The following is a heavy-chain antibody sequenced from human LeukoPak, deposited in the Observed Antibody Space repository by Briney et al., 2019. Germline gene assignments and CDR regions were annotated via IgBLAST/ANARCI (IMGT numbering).Heavy chain of an antibody. Sequence: ASVKVSCKDSGYTFTGYYMHWVRQAPGQGLEWMGWINPNSGGTNYAQKFQGRVTMTRDTSISTAYMELSRLRSDDTAVYYCARQGIAVAGLYYWGQGTLVTVSS. CDR3: ARQGIAVAGLYY. CDR1: GYTFTGYY. D-gene: IGHD6-19*01. V-gene: IGHV1-2*02. J-gene: IGHJ4*02. CDR2: INPNSGGT.